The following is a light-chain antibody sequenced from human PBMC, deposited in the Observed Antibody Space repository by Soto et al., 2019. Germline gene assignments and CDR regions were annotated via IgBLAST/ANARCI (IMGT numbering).Light chain of an antibody. Sequence: RMTRSASALSESTGDRVTITCLVIQGNSSYLAWYQHKPAKAPKLLFYDVSTLQSAVPSRFFGSGSGTDFTLTISCLQAEDFATYYCQQYSRYPRTFGQGTRL. CDR1: QGNSSY. J-gene: IGKJ5*01. V-gene: IGKV1-8*01. CDR3: QQYSRYPRT. CDR2: DVS.